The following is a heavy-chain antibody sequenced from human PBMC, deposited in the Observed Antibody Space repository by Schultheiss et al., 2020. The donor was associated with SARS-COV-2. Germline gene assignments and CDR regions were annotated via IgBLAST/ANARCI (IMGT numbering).Heavy chain of an antibody. CDR3: ASGFYDFWSGYYKDDY. D-gene: IGHD3-3*01. J-gene: IGHJ4*02. CDR2: ISYDGSNK. V-gene: IGHV3-30*04. CDR1: GFTFSSYA. Sequence: GESLKISCAASGFTFSSYAMHWVRQAPGKGLEWVAVISYDGSNKYYADSVKGRFTISRDNSKNTLYLQMNSLRAEDTAVYYCASGFYDFWSGYYKDDYWGRGTLVTVSS.